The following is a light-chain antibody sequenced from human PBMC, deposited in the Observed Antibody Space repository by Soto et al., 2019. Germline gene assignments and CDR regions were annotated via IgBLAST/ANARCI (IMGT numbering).Light chain of an antibody. CDR1: QTISSW. Sequence: DIQMTQSPSTLSGSVGDRVTITCRASQTISSWLAWYQQKPGKAPKLLIYKASTLKSGVPSRFSGSGSGTEFTLTISSLQPEDFATYYCQNYKSYSEAVGQGTKLDNK. J-gene: IGKJ1*01. V-gene: IGKV1-5*03. CDR3: QNYKSYSEA. CDR2: KAS.